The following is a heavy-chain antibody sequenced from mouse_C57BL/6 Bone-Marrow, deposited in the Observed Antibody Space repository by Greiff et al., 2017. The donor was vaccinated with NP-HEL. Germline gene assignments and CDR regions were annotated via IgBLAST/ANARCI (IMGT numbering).Heavy chain of an antibody. CDR1: GYTFTSYW. V-gene: IGHV1-59*01. Sequence: QVQLQQPGAELVRPGTSVKLSCKASGYTFTSYWMHWVKQRPGQGLEWIGVIDPSDSYTNYNQKFKGKATLTVDTSSSTAYMQLSSLTSADSAVYYCARDGSDSWFAYWGQGTLVTVSA. J-gene: IGHJ3*01. D-gene: IGHD1-3*01. CDR3: ARDGSDSWFAY. CDR2: IDPSDSYT.